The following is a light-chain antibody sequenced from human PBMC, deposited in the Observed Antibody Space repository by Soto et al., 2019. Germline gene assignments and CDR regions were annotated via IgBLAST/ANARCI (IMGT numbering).Light chain of an antibody. CDR3: QQYGSSRPWT. CDR1: QSVSSSY. Sequence: EIVLPQSPGTLSLSPGERAPLSCRASQSVSSSYLAWYQQKPGQAPRLLIYGASSRATGIPDRFSGSGSGTDFTLTISRLEPEDFAVYYCQQYGSSRPWTFGQGTKVDIK. CDR2: GAS. V-gene: IGKV3-20*01. J-gene: IGKJ1*01.